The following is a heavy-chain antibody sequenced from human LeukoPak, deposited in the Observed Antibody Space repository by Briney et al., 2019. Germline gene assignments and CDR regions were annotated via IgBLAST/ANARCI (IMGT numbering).Heavy chain of an antibody. J-gene: IGHJ5*02. CDR3: ARGNNQQLGWFDP. CDR2: IIPIFGTA. Sequence: SVKVSCKASGGTFSSYAISWVRQAPGQGLEWMGGIIPIFGTANHAQKFQGRVTITTDESTSTAYMELSSLRSEDTAVYYCARGNNQQLGWFDPWGQGTLVTVSS. V-gene: IGHV1-69*05. CDR1: GGTFSSYA. D-gene: IGHD6-6*01.